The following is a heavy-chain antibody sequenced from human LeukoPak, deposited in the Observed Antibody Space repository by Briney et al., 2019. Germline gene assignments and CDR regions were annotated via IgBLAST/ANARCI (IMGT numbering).Heavy chain of an antibody. CDR3: NGQGACGSGSSVDY. V-gene: IGHV1-46*01. CDR2: INPSGGST. Sequence: ASVKVSFKASGYSFTSYYMHWVRQAPGQGLEWMGIINPSGGSTSYAQKFQGRVTMTSDTSTSTVHMELSSLRSEDTAVYYCNGQGACGSGSSVDYWGQGTLVTVSS. CDR1: GYSFTSYY. J-gene: IGHJ4*02. D-gene: IGHD3-10*01.